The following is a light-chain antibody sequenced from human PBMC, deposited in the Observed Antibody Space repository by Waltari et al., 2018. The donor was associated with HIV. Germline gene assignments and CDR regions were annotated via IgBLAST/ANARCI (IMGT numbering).Light chain of an antibody. CDR1: NIGSKS. J-gene: IGLJ3*02. V-gene: IGLV3-21*04. CDR2: DDN. Sequence: SYVLTQPPSVSVDPGETARITCGGTNIGSKSVQWYQQKPGQAPVLVIYDDNDRPSGVPGRFSGSGSGNTATLTISRVEAGDEADYYCQVWDTTTDQWVFGGGTELAVL. CDR3: QVWDTTTDQWV.